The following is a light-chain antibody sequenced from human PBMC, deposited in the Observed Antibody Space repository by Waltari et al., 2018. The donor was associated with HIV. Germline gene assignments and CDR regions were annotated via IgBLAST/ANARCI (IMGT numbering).Light chain of an antibody. V-gene: IGKV1-39*01. Sequence: DIQMTQSPSSLSASVGDSVTITCRASQNITNYLNWYQHKPGKAPNLLIFAASNLQSGVPSRFSGSGSGTDFTLNIDSLQPEDFAIYFCQQSYSTPTFGQGTKLDIK. J-gene: IGKJ2*01. CDR1: QNITNY. CDR3: QQSYSTPT. CDR2: AAS.